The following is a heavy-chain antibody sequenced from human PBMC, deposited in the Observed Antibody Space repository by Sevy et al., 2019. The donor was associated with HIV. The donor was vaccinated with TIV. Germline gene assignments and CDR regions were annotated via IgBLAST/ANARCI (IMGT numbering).Heavy chain of an antibody. V-gene: IGHV3-48*01. D-gene: IGHD2-15*01. J-gene: IGHJ6*02. Sequence: GGSLRLSCVASGFTFSSYNFNWVRQAPGKGLELISFINSGSTIISHADSVKGRFTISRDSVKKSVYLQMNSLRVEDTAVYYCARDGGYSDYGMDLWGQGTTVNVSS. CDR3: ARDGGYSDYGMDL. CDR2: INSGSTII. CDR1: GFTFSSYN.